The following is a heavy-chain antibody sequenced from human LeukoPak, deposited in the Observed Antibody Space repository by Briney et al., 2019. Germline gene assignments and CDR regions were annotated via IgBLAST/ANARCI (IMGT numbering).Heavy chain of an antibody. J-gene: IGHJ3*02. Sequence: SETLSLTCAVYGGPFSGYYWSWIRQPPGKGLEWIGEISHSGSTNCNPSLRSRVTISVDTSKNQFSLKVGSVTAADTAVYYCARGRRTYDFWSGYYDAFDIWGQGTMVTVSS. V-gene: IGHV4-34*01. CDR3: ARGRRTYDFWSGYYDAFDI. CDR1: GGPFSGYY. CDR2: ISHSGST. D-gene: IGHD3-3*01.